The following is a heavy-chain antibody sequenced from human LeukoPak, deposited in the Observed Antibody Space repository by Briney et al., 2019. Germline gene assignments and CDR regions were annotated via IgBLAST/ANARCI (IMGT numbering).Heavy chain of an antibody. V-gene: IGHV3-66*01. CDR3: ARDLRAGGTWSYGVYFDL. Sequence: GGSLRLSCAASGFTVSSNYMSWVRQAPGKGLEWVSVIYSGGSTYYADSVKGRFTISRDNSKNTLYLQMNSLRAEDTAVYYCARDLRAGGTWSYGVYFDLWGRGTLVTVSS. CDR1: GFTVSSNY. J-gene: IGHJ2*01. D-gene: IGHD4-17*01. CDR2: IYSGGST.